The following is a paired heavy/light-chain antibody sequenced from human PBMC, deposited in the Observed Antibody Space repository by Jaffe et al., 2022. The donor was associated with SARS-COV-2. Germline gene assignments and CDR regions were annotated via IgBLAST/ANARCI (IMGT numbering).Light chain of an antibody. J-gene: IGKJ3*01. Sequence: DIVMTQSPDSLAVSLGERATINCKSTHDLLYSPNKKNYLAWYQQKPGQPPRLLIYWASTRASGIPDRFSGSGSGTDFTLTISSLQAEDVAVYYCQQYYGSPFAFGPGTKVDIK. CDR3: QQYYGSPFA. CDR2: WAS. V-gene: IGKV4-1*01. CDR1: HDLLYSPNKKNY.
Heavy chain of an antibody. CDR3: AREDRDCIGNKCYPGYMDV. CDR1: GGSVNTDSHF. D-gene: IGHD2-15*01. Sequence: QVQLQESGPGLVKPSETLSLTCTVSGGSVNTDSHFWSWIRQPPGEGLEWIGYIYYSGSTKYNPSLASRVTISVDTSNSQFSLQLTSVTAADTAMYFCAREDRDCIGNKCYPGYMDVWGKGTTVTVSS. V-gene: IGHV4-61*01. CDR2: IYYSGST. J-gene: IGHJ6*03.